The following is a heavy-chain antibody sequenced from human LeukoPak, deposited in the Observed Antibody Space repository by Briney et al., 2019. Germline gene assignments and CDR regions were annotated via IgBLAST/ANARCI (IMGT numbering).Heavy chain of an antibody. CDR1: GFTFSTYA. J-gene: IGHJ4*02. CDR2: ISYETNYK. Sequence: GGSLRLSCTASGFTFSTYALHWVRQAPGKGLEWVAVISYETNYKYYADSVKGRFTISRDNSKNTLFLQMNSLRAEDTAVYYCAKTLIFITAPDSGVSHYFDYWGQGTLVTVSS. D-gene: IGHD6-13*01. V-gene: IGHV3-30-3*02. CDR3: AKTLIFITAPDSGVSHYFDY.